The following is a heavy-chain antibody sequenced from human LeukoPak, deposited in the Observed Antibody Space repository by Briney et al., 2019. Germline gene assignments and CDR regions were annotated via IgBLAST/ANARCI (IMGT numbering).Heavy chain of an antibody. V-gene: IGHV3-74*01. Sequence: GGSLRLSCAASGFTFSSYWMHWVRHAPGKGLVWVSRINSDGSDTNYADSVKGRFTIPRDNAKNTLYLQMNGLRAEDTATYYCGRVGYSSVRAVGFWGQGTLVTVSS. J-gene: IGHJ4*02. CDR3: GRVGYSSVRAVGF. CDR2: INSDGSDT. D-gene: IGHD6-25*01. CDR1: GFTFSSYW.